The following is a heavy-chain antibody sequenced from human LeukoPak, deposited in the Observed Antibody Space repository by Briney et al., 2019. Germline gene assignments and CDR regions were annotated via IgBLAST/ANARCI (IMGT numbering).Heavy chain of an antibody. V-gene: IGHV4-59*01. Sequence: PSETLSLTCTVSGGSISSYYWSWLRQPPGKGLEWIGYIYYSGSTNYNPSLKSRVTISVDTSKNQFSLKLSSVTAADTAVYYCARDEYYGSENAFDIWGQGTMVTVSS. J-gene: IGHJ3*02. CDR3: ARDEYYGSENAFDI. D-gene: IGHD3-10*01. CDR2: IYYSGST. CDR1: GGSISSYY.